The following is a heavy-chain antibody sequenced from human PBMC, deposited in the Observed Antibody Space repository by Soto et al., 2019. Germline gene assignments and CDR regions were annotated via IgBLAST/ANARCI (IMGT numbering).Heavy chain of an antibody. Sequence: QVQLVQSGAEVRKPGSSVRVSCKASGGSFNRHTISWVRQAPGQGLEWMGGIIPIFGTANHAQKFQGRVTIIADESPSTVYMELSSLRSDDTAIYYCARGWGYDSTDYYYAYWGPGTLVIVSS. J-gene: IGHJ4*02. V-gene: IGHV1-69*01. CDR1: GGSFNRHT. D-gene: IGHD3-22*01. CDR3: ARGWGYDSTDYYYAY. CDR2: IIPIFGTA.